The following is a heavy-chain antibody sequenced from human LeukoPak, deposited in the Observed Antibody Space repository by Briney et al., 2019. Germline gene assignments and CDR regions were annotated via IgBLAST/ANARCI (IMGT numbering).Heavy chain of an antibody. V-gene: IGHV4-39*07. CDR2: IYYSGST. J-gene: IGHJ4*02. CDR3: ASARGELSSPLDY. CDR1: GGSISSSSYY. D-gene: IGHD3-16*02. Sequence: SETLSLTCTVSGGSISSSSYYWGWIRQPPGKGLEWIGSIYYSGSTYYNPSLKSRVTISVDTSKNQFSLKLSSVTAADTAVYYCASARGELSSPLDYWGQGTLVTVSS.